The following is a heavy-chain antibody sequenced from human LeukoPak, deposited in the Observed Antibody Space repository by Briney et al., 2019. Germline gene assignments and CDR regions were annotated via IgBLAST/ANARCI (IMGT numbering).Heavy chain of an antibody. D-gene: IGHD3-22*01. CDR3: ARARKENYYDSSGRWFDR. Sequence: PSETLSLTCAVSGGSISSTSWWSCVHQPPGKGLEWIGEINHSGSTNYNPSLKSRVTLSVDKSNNQFSLKLSSVTAADTAIYYCARARKENYYDSSGRWFDRWGQGTLVTVSS. CDR1: GGSISSTSW. J-gene: IGHJ5*02. V-gene: IGHV4-4*02. CDR2: INHSGST.